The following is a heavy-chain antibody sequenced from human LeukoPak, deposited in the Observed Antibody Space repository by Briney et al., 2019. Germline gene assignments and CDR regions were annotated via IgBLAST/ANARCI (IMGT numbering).Heavy chain of an antibody. CDR1: GDSISNYH. J-gene: IGHJ3*02. CDR2: LYTSGNT. Sequence: SETLSLTCTVSGDSISNYHWSWIRHPAGKGLEWIGRLYTSGNTNYNPSLKSRVTLSLDTTRSQFSLKLSSVTAADTAVYYCAITVGAWYAAFDIWCQGTMVIV. CDR3: AITVGAWYAAFDI. D-gene: IGHD1-26*01. V-gene: IGHV4-4*07.